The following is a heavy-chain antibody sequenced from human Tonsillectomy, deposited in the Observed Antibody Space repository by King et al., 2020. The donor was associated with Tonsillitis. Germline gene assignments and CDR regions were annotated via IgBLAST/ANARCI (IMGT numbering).Heavy chain of an antibody. J-gene: IGHJ4*02. CDR3: ARDRGIFGVVTPIDY. CDR1: GGTFSNYA. D-gene: IGHD3-3*01. V-gene: IGHV1-69*06. Sequence: QLVQSGAEVKKPGSSVKVSCKASGGTFSNYAISWVRQAPGQGLEWMGGIIPIFGTPNYAQKFRGRVTISADKSTNTAYMELSSLRYEDTAVYYCARDRGIFGVVTPIDYWGQGTLVTVSS. CDR2: IIPIFGTP.